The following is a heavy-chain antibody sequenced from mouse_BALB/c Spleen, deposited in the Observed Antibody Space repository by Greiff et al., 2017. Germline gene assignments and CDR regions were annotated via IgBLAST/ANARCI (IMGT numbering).Heavy chain of an antibody. V-gene: IGHV1-9*01. CDR2: ILPGSGST. D-gene: IGHD6-1*01. CDR1: GYTFSSYW. Sequence: QVQLQQSGAELMKPGASVKISCTATGYTFSSYWIEWVKQRPGHGLEWIGEILPGSGSTNYNEKFKGKATFTADTSSNTAYMQLSSLTSEDSAVYYCAGASEPRVFDYWGQGTTVTVSS. CDR3: AGASEPRVFDY. J-gene: IGHJ2*01.